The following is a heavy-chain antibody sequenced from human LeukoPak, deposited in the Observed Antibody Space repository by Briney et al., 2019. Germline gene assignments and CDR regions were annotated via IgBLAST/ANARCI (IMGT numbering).Heavy chain of an antibody. J-gene: IGHJ4*02. CDR2: INHSGST. CDR3: ARGGFGLSYYFDY. V-gene: IGHV4-34*01. CDR1: GGSFSGYY. D-gene: IGHD3-10*01. Sequence: SETLSLTCAVYGGSFSGYYWSWIRQPPGKGLEWIGEINHSGSTNYNPSLKSRVTISVDTSKNQFSLKLSFVTAADTGVYYCARGGFGLSYYFDYWGQGTLVTVSS.